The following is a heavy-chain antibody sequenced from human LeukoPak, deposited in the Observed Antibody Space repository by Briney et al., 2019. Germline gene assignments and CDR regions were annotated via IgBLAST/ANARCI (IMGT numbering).Heavy chain of an antibody. CDR3: AGRGIAVTGPFDY. V-gene: IGHV5-51*01. CDR2: IYPGDSDT. CDR1: GYSFTSYW. D-gene: IGHD6-19*01. J-gene: IGHJ4*02. Sequence: KRGESLKISCKGSGYSFTSYWIGWVRQMPGKDLEWMGIIYPGDSDTRYSPSFQGQVTISADKSISTAYLQWSSLKASDTAMYYCAGRGIAVTGPFDYWGQGTLVTVSS.